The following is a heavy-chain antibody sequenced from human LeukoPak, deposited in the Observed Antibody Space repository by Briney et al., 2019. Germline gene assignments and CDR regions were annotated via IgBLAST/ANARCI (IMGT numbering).Heavy chain of an antibody. Sequence: GASVKVSCKASGYTFTSYGISWVRQAPGQGLEWMGWISAYNGNTNYAQKLQGRVTMTTDSSTNTVYMHLSSLSSDDTAVYYCARAYYESSAYRHAVYFDYWGQGTLVTVSS. CDR2: ISAYNGNT. V-gene: IGHV1-18*01. J-gene: IGHJ4*02. D-gene: IGHD3-22*01. CDR1: GYTFTSYG. CDR3: ARAYYESSAYRHAVYFDY.